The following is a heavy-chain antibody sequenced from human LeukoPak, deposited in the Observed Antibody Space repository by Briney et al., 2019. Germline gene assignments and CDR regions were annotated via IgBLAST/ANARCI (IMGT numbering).Heavy chain of an antibody. J-gene: IGHJ4*02. Sequence: QPGRSLRLSCAVSGFTFRSYGMHWVRQAPGRGLEWVAFISYDGSNKYYVDSVKGRFTISRDNSKNMLYLQMNSLRAEDTAVYYCAKDQGFQQWLLDYWGQGTLVTVSS. D-gene: IGHD6-19*01. CDR1: GFTFRSYG. CDR2: ISYDGSNK. CDR3: AKDQGFQQWLLDY. V-gene: IGHV3-30*18.